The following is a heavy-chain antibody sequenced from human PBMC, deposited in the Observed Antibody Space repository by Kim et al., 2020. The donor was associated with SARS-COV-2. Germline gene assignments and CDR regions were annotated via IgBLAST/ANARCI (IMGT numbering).Heavy chain of an antibody. Sequence: SETLSLTCSVYGDAVRTYYWSWIRQPPGKGLEWIGHLFYSGSPNYSPSLKSRVTISVDPSENQFSLKLNSVTAADTAVYFCARIAVGYNNGWYADSWGQGKLVVVSS. J-gene: IGHJ4*02. V-gene: IGHV4-59*08. CDR2: LFYSGSP. CDR3: ARIAVGYNNGWYADS. D-gene: IGHD6-19*01. CDR1: GDAVRTYY.